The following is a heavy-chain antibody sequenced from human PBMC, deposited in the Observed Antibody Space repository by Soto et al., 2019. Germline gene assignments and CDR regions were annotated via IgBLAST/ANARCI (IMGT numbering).Heavy chain of an antibody. CDR3: ANGRDYYDSSGYYNFDY. D-gene: IGHD3-22*01. V-gene: IGHV3-23*01. Sequence: GSLRLSCAASGFTFSSYAMSWVRQAPGKGLEWVSAISGSGGSTYYADSVKGRFTISRDNSKNTLYLQMNSLRAEDTAVYYCANGRDYYDSSGYYNFDYWGQGTLVTVSS. J-gene: IGHJ4*02. CDR2: ISGSGGST. CDR1: GFTFSSYA.